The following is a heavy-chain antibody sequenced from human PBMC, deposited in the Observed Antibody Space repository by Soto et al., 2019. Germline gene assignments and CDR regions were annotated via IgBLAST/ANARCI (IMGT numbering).Heavy chain of an antibody. J-gene: IGHJ5*02. V-gene: IGHV4-4*07. CDR2: IYTSGST. CDR3: ARVRKSANLNYVSLFDP. Sequence: SETLSLTCTVSGGSISSYYWSWIRQPAGKGLEWIGRIYTSGSTNYNPSLKSRVTMSVDTSKNKFSLKLSSVTAADTAVYYCARVRKSANLNYVSLFDPWGQGNLVTVSS. D-gene: IGHD1-7*01. CDR1: GGSISSYY.